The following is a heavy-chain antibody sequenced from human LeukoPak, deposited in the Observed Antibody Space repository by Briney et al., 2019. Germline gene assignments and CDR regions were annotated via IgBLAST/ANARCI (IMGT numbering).Heavy chain of an antibody. J-gene: IGHJ4*02. CDR3: ARPYYSRGSCYRDFDY. CDR2: INDSGST. Sequence: SETLSLTCAVSGGSLRDHYWSWIRQVPGKGLEWIGEINDSGSTNYNPSLEGRVTLSVDPSKNQFSLKMRSVTAADTSVYYCARPYYSRGSCYRDFDYWGQGTLVTVSS. CDR1: GGSLRDHY. D-gene: IGHD2-15*01. V-gene: IGHV4-34*01.